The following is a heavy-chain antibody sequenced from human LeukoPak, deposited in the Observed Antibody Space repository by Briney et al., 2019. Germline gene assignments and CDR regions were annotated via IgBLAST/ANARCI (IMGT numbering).Heavy chain of an antibody. CDR1: GFTVSSNY. CDR2: IYSGGST. CDR3: ARDLSREYYFDY. J-gene: IGHJ4*02. Sequence: HPGGSLRLSCAASGFTVSSNYMSWVPQAPGKGLEWVSVIYSGGSTYYADSVKGRFTISRDNSKNTLYLQMNSLRAEDTAVYYCARDLSREYYFDYWGQGTLVTVSS. V-gene: IGHV3-66*01.